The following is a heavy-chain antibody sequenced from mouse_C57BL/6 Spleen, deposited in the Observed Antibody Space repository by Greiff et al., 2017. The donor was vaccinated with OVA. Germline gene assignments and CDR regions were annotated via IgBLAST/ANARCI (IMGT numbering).Heavy chain of an antibody. CDR1: GFTFSSYT. J-gene: IGHJ2*01. CDR2: ISGGGGNT. D-gene: IGHD1-1*01. Sequence: EVQVVESGGGLVKPGGSLKLSCAASGFTFSSYTMSWVRQTPEKRLEWVATISGGGGNTYYPDSVKGRFTISRDNAKNTLYLQMSSLRSEDTALYYCARQNYGSSYSYWGQGTTLTVSS. V-gene: IGHV5-9*01. CDR3: ARQNYGSSYSY.